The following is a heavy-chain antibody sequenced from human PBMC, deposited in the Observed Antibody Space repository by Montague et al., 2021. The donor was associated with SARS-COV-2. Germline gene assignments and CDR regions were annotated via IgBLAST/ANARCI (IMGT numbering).Heavy chain of an antibody. J-gene: IGHJ6*02. CDR1: GGSFSGYY. CDR2: INHSGST. D-gene: IGHD6-13*01. CDR3: ARGLYSSSWHYYYYYGMAV. V-gene: IGHV4-34*01. Sequence: SETLSLTCAVYGGSFSGYYWSWIRQPPGKWLEWIGEINHSGSTNYNPSLKSRVTISVDTSKNQFSLKLSSVTAADTAVYYCARGLYSSSWHYYYYYGMAVWGQGTTVTVSS.